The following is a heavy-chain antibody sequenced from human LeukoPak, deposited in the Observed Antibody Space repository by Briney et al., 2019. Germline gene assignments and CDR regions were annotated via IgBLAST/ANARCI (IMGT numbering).Heavy chain of an antibody. Sequence: SETLSLTCTVSGGSISTDWWSWIRQPPGKGLEWIGYMHYSGNSAYNPSLKSRVTMSLDTSKNQFSLKLSPVTAADTAVYYCARGFSAFDIWGLGTMVTVSS. CDR3: ARGFSAFDI. CDR1: GGSISTDW. V-gene: IGHV4-59*01. J-gene: IGHJ3*02. CDR2: MHYSGNS. D-gene: IGHD3-3*01.